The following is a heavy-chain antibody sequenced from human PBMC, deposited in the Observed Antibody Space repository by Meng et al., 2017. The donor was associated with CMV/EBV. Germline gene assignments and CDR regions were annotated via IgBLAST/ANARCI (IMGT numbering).Heavy chain of an antibody. CDR3: ARERANYYDSSGYYGY. CDR2: MNSDGSST. CDR1: LTFSDSW. D-gene: IGHD3-22*01. J-gene: IGHJ4*02. Sequence: LTFSDSWMPCLRQAPEKGLVCLSQMNSDGSSTSYADSVKCRFTISRDHATNTRYLYMNSLRAEDTAVYYCARERANYYDSSGYYGYWGQGTLVTVSS. V-gene: IGHV3-74*01.